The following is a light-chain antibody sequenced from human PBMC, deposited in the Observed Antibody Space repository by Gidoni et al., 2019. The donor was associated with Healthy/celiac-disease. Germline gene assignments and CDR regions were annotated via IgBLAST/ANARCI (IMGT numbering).Light chain of an antibody. CDR1: QSISSY. V-gene: IGKV1-39*01. J-gene: IGKJ5*01. CDR2: AAS. Sequence: DIQMTQSPSSLSASVGDRVTITCRASQSISSYLNWYQQKPGKAHKLLIYAASSLQSGVPSRFSGSGSGTDFTLTISSLQPEDFATYYCQQSYSFGQGTRLEIK. CDR3: QQSYS.